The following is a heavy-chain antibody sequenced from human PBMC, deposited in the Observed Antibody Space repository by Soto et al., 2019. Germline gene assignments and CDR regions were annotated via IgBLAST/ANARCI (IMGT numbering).Heavy chain of an antibody. D-gene: IGHD6-13*01. J-gene: IGHJ4*02. Sequence: ETLSLTCAVYGGSFSGYYWSWIRQPPGKGLEWIGEINHTGSTNYNPSLKSRVTMSVDASKNQFSLKLSSVTAADTAVYYCARGPRDSSPLYWGQGTLVTVSS. V-gene: IGHV4-34*01. CDR1: GGSFSGYY. CDR3: ARGPRDSSPLY. CDR2: INHTGST.